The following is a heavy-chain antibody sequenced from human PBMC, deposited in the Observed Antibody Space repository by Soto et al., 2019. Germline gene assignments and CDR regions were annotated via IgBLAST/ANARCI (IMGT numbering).Heavy chain of an antibody. V-gene: IGHV4-34*01. Sequence: SETLSLTCDVFNGSFSGYYCSWIRQPPGKGLEWIGEITNSGYTNYNPSLKNRVTILIDRSKNHFSLKVTSVTAADTAVYYCARGLEYFQHWGQGTLVTVSS. CDR2: ITNSGYT. J-gene: IGHJ1*01. CDR3: ARGLEYFQH. CDR1: NGSFSGYY.